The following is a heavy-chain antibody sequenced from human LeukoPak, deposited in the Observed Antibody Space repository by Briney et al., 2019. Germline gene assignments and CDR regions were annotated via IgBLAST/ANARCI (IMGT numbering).Heavy chain of an antibody. CDR2: IDGSGDTI. CDR3: SRQFDC. J-gene: IGHJ4*02. Sequence: GGSLRLSCAASGFTFSDYSMNWVRQAPGKGLEWVSYIDGSGDTIYYADSVKGRFTISRDNAKNSLDLQMNSLRDEDTAVYHCSRQFDCWGQGALVTVSS. CDR1: GFTFSDYS. V-gene: IGHV3-48*02.